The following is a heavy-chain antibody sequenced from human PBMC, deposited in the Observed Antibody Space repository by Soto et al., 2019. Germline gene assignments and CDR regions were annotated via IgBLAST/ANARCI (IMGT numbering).Heavy chain of an antibody. D-gene: IGHD3-16*02. CDR1: GYTFTSYG. J-gene: IGHJ4*02. V-gene: IGHV1-18*04. CDR2: ISAYNGNT. CDR3: GRGGGYVYVWWGYRYGSFDY. Sequence: QVQLVQSGAEVKKPGASVKVSCKASGYTFTSYGISWVRQAPGQGLEWMGWISAYNGNTNYAQKLQGRVTMTTDQSTSYGDMEMGSRRSDDTAVYYCGRGGGYVYVWWGYRYGSFDYWGQGTLVTVSS.